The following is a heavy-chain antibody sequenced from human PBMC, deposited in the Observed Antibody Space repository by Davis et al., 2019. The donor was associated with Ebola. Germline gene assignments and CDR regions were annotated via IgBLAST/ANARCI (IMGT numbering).Heavy chain of an antibody. Sequence: GGSLRLSCAASEFTFSYFGMHWVRQAPGKGLEWVTFISNDATDKFYADPVKGRFTISRDNSKNMLFLQMDSLRAEDTAIYYCAKDSTGYGVTGMDLWGQGTTVTVSS. V-gene: IGHV3-30*18. D-gene: IGHD3-9*01. CDR2: ISNDATDK. CDR3: AKDSTGYGVTGMDL. J-gene: IGHJ6*02. CDR1: EFTFSYFG.